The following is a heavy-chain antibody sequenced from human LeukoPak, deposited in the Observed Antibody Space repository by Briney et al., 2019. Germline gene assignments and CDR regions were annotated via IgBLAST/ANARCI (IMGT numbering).Heavy chain of an antibody. J-gene: IGHJ4*02. V-gene: IGHV4-59*08. CDR1: GGSISSYY. CDR3: ARVGDFWSGYHVDY. CDR2: IYYSGST. Sequence: PSETLSLTCTVSGGSISSYYWSWIRQPPGKGLEWIGYIYYSGSTNYNPSLKSRVTISVDTSKNQFSLKLSSVTAADTAVYYCARVGDFWSGYHVDYWGQGTLVTVSS. D-gene: IGHD3-3*01.